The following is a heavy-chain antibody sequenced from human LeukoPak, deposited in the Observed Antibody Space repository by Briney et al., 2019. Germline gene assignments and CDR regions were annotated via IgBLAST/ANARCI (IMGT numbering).Heavy chain of an antibody. CDR1: GFTFNSYA. J-gene: IGHJ6*02. CDR2: ISGSGGST. D-gene: IGHD4-11*01. V-gene: IGHV3-23*01. CDR3: AKDTLTITTKDGMDV. Sequence: GGSLRLSCAASGFTFNSYAMNWVRQAPGKGLEWVSVISGSGGSTYYADSVKGRFTVSRNNSKNTLYLQMNSLSAEDTAVYFCAKDTLTITTKDGMDVWGQGTTVTVSS.